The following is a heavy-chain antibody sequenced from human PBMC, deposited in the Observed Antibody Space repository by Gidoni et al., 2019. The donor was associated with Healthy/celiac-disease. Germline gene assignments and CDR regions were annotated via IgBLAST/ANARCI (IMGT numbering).Heavy chain of an antibody. D-gene: IGHD2-2*01. CDR3: ARAYRLPDAFDI. CDR1: GGSISSGCYY. Sequence: QVQLQESGPGLVKPSQTLSLTCTVPGGSISSGCYYWSWIRQHPGKGLEWIGYIYYSGSTYYNPSLKSLVTISVDTSKNQFSLKLSSVTAADTAVYYCARAYRLPDAFDIWGQGTMVTVSS. V-gene: IGHV4-31*01. CDR2: IYYSGST. J-gene: IGHJ3*02.